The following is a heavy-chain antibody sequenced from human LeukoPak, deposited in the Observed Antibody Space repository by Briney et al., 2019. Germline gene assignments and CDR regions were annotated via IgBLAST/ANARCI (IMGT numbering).Heavy chain of an antibody. J-gene: IGHJ4*02. CDR1: GFTFSSYA. CDR2: ISYDGSNK. V-gene: IGHV3-30-3*01. Sequence: PGGSLRLSCAASGFTFSSYAMHWARQAPGKGLEWVAVISYDGSNKYYADSVKGRFTISRDNSKNTPYLQMNSLRAEDTAVYYCAKDICSSTCGKFDYWGQGTLVTVSS. CDR3: AKDICSSTCGKFDY. D-gene: IGHD2-2*01.